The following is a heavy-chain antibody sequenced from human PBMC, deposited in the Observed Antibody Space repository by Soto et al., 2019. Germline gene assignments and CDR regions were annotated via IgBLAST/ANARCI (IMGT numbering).Heavy chain of an antibody. CDR2: ISAYNGNT. J-gene: IGHJ6*02. CDR1: GYTFTSYG. CDR3: ARDRGRYGTRWHIEYYCGMDV. Sequence: QVQLVQSGAEVKKPGASVKVSCKASGYTFTSYGISWVRQAPGQGLEWMGWISAYNGNTNYAQKLQGRVTMTTDTSTGKAYMELSGLRSGDTAVYYCARDRGRYGTRWHIEYYCGMDVWGQGSTVAVSS. D-gene: IGHD6-13*01. V-gene: IGHV1-18*01.